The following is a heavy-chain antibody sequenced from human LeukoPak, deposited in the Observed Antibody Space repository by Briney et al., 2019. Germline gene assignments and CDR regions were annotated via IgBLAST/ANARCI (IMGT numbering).Heavy chain of an antibody. D-gene: IGHD3-9*01. J-gene: IGHJ5*02. Sequence: ASVKASCKASGYTFLTSCLSWVGQAPGQGLEWMGWISAYNGNTNYAQKLQGRVTMTTDTSTSTAYMELRCLRSDDTAVYYCASSELRHFDWLSHLGGDWFDPWGQGTLVTVSS. CDR2: ISAYNGNT. CDR3: ASSELRHFDWLSHLGGDWFDP. V-gene: IGHV1-18*04. CDR1: GYTFLTSC.